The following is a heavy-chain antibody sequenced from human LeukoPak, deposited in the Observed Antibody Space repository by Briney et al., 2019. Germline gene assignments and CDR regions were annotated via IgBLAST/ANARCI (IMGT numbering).Heavy chain of an antibody. D-gene: IGHD3-3*01. CDR3: ASTAELSYYDFWSGSVPLDY. J-gene: IGHJ4*02. CDR2: ISSSSSYI. Sequence: GGSLRLSCAASGFTFSSYSTNWVRQAPGKGLEWVSSISSSSSYIYYADSVKGRFTISRDNAKNSLYLQMNSLRAEDTAVYYCASTAELSYYDFWSGSVPLDYWGQGTLVTVSS. CDR1: GFTFSSYS. V-gene: IGHV3-21*01.